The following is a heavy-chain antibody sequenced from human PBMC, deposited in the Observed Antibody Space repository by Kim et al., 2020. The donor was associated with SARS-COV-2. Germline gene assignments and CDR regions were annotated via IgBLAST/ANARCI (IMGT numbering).Heavy chain of an antibody. D-gene: IGHD2-21*02. CDR1: GFTFSDYY. CDR3: ARPEQPRCGGACAPGY. Sequence: GGSLRLSCAASGFTFSDYYMTWIRQAPGKGLEWVSYISSGGSYTNYADSVKGRFTISRDNAKNSLYLQMNSLRGEDTAVYYCARPEQPRCGGACAPGYWGQGTLVTVSS. V-gene: IGHV3-11*03. J-gene: IGHJ4*02. CDR2: ISSGGSYT.